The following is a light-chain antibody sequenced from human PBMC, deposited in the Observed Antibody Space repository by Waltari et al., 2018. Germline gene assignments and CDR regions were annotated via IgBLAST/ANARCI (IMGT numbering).Light chain of an antibody. CDR3: QHHFRLPAT. CDR2: GAS. J-gene: IGKJ1*01. Sequence: IMLTQSPGTLSLSPGERATLSCRASQSISRYLAWYQQKPGQAPRLLIYGASTRATGIPDRFSGSGSGTDFSLTISGLDPEDSAVYYCQHHFRLPATFGQGTKVEIK. CDR1: QSISRY. V-gene: IGKV3-20*01.